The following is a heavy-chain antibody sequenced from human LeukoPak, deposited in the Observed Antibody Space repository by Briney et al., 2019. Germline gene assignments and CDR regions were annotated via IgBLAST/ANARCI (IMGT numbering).Heavy chain of an antibody. Sequence: ASVKVSCKASGYTFTSNYIHWVRRAPGQGLEWMAIINPSGGSTSYAQKFQGRVTMTRDTSTSTVYMELSSLRSEDTAVYYCARDLGAYYDSSVSYFDYWGQGTLVTVSS. J-gene: IGHJ4*02. V-gene: IGHV1-46*01. CDR1: GYTFTSNY. CDR2: INPSGGST. CDR3: ARDLGAYYDSSVSYFDY. D-gene: IGHD3-22*01.